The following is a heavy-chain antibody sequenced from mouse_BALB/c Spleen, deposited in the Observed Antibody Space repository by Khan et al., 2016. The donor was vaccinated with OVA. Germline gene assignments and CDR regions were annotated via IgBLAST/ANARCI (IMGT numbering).Heavy chain of an antibody. D-gene: IGHD2-14*01. V-gene: IGHV3-8*02. CDR3: ARSTYRYAFAY. Sequence: EVQLQESGPSLVKPSQTLSLTCSVTGDSITSGYWSWIRKFPGNKLEYMGYMIYTGYTYYNPSLKSRISITRHTSKNQYDLQLNSVTTEDTATYYCARSTYRYAFAYWGQGTLVTVSA. J-gene: IGHJ3*01. CDR1: GDSITSGY. CDR2: MIYTGYT.